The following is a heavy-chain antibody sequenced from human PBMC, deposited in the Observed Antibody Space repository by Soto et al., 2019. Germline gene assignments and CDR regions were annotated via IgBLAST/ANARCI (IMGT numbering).Heavy chain of an antibody. V-gene: IGHV4-59*01. D-gene: IGHD1-26*01. CDR1: GCSIGVYY. J-gene: IGHJ4*02. CDR3: ARGVGSSPPRY. CDR2: IYASGSP. Sequence: SETLCLTCTISGCSIGVYYLSLVRQPPGHELEWIGYIYASGSPYYNPSLRSRVTISADTSKNQISLKLTSPTAADTAVYYCARGVGSSPPRYWGRGTLVTVSS.